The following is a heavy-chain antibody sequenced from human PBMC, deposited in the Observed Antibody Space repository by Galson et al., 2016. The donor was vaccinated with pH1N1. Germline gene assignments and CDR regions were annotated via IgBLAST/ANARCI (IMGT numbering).Heavy chain of an antibody. CDR2: ISSSSTYI. J-gene: IGHJ4*02. CDR1: GFTFSSYN. D-gene: IGHD6-19*01. CDR3: ARDLQSITVAGPMDS. Sequence: LRLSCAASGFTFSSYNMNWVRQAPGKGLEWVSLISSSSTYIYYADSLKGRFTISRDNAKKSLYLQMNSLRVEDTAVYYCARDLQSITVAGPMDSWGRGTLVIVSS. V-gene: IGHV3-21*05.